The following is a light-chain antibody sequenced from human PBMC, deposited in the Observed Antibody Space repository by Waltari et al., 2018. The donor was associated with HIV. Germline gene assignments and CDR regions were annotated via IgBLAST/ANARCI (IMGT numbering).Light chain of an antibody. V-gene: IGKV3-20*01. CDR3: QQSGT. J-gene: IGKJ1*01. CDR2: GAS. Sequence: DIVLTQSPGTLSLSPGERATLSCRASQSVSSSYLAWYQQKPGQAPRLLIYGASSRATGIPDRFSGSGSGTDFTLTISRLEPEDFAVYYCQQSGTFGQGTKVEIK. CDR1: QSVSSSY.